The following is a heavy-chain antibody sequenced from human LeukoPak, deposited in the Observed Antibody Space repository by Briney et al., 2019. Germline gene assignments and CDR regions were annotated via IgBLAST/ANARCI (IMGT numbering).Heavy chain of an antibody. Sequence: GRSLRLSCAASGFTFSSYGMHWVRQAPGKGLEWVAVISYDGSNKYYADSAKGRFTISRDNSKNTLYLQMNSLGAEDTAVYYCAKDDKASLWPSFYYYYYGMDVWGQGTTVTVSS. CDR2: ISYDGSNK. V-gene: IGHV3-30*18. D-gene: IGHD3-10*01. CDR3: AKDDKASLWPSFYYYYYGMDV. CDR1: GFTFSSYG. J-gene: IGHJ6*02.